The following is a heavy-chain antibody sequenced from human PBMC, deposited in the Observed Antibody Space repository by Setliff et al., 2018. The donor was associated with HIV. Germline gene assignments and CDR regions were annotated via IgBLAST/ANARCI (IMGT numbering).Heavy chain of an antibody. CDR1: GGSFTTSL. J-gene: IGHJ5*02. Sequence: SVKVSCKASGGSFTTSLIGWFRQGPGQGLERMGGIIPVSGASKYAQRFQDRVIFTADESTNGVYMELSSLTSEDTGFYFCAREVDGGERFVRFDPWGQGTLVTVSS. V-gene: IGHV1-69*13. D-gene: IGHD4-17*01. CDR2: IIPVSGAS. CDR3: AREVDGGERFVRFDP.